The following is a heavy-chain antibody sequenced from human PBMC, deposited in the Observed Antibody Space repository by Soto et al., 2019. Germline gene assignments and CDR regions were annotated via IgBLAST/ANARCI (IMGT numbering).Heavy chain of an antibody. CDR3: ANYRTRSPVGFDI. J-gene: IGHJ3*02. D-gene: IGHD1-26*01. V-gene: IGHV1-8*01. CDR2: VDPHSDNR. Sequence: QVQLVQSGAEVKKPGASVKVSCMPSGYTFTSYDINWVRQATGQGPEWLGWVDPHSDNRGYAQRQFQGRITLTMNPSTSTVHMELRSLRSEDTAVYYGANYRTRSPVGFDIWGRGTMVTVSA. CDR1: GYTFTSYD.